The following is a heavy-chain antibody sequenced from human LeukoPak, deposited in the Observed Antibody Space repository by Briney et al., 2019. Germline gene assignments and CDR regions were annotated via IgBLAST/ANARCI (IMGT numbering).Heavy chain of an antibody. J-gene: IGHJ4*02. V-gene: IGHV3-7*01. D-gene: IGHD3-10*01. CDR3: ARDKGPFGDYSEY. Sequence: GGSLRLSCAASGLTFSSYWMSWVRQAPGKGLEWVANIKQDGSEKYYVDSVKGRFTISRDNAKNSLYLQMNSLRAEDTAVYYCARDKGPFGDYSEYWGQGTLVTVSS. CDR2: IKQDGSEK. CDR1: GLTFSSYW.